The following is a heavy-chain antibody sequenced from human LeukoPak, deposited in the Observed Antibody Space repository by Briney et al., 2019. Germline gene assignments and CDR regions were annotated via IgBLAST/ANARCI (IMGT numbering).Heavy chain of an antibody. Sequence: GGSLTLSCAASGFTFSDYAMSWVRQAPGKGLEWVSSISSSSSYIYYADSVKGRFTISRDNAKNSLYLQMNSLRAEDTAVYYCARAPEGIAAAGTSSMRYYYYMDVWGKGTTVTVSS. D-gene: IGHD6-13*01. CDR1: GFTFSDYA. CDR3: ARAPEGIAAAGTSSMRYYYYMDV. J-gene: IGHJ6*03. V-gene: IGHV3-21*01. CDR2: ISSSSSYI.